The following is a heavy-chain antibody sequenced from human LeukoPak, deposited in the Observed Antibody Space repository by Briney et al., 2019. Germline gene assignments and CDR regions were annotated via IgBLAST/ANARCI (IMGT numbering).Heavy chain of an antibody. CDR3: ARINSGWYLDY. CDR2: IYYSGNT. CDR1: GGSISSRTYY. J-gene: IGHJ4*02. V-gene: IGHV4-39*07. D-gene: IGHD6-19*01. Sequence: PSETLSLTCTVSGGSISSRTYYWGWIRQPPGKGLEWIGSIYYSGNTYYNPSLKSGVTISVDTSKNRFSLKLTSVTAADTAVYYCARINSGWYLDYWGQGTLVTVSS.